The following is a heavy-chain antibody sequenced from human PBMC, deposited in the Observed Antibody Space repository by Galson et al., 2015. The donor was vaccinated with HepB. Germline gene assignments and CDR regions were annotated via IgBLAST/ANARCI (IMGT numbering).Heavy chain of an antibody. CDR3: ARRGRGYSMSSAGWED. CDR2: IYPDDSDT. Sequence: QSGAEVKESGESLKISCKGSGYSFTKYWIGWVRQMPGKGLEWMGIIYPDDSDTRYSPSFQGQVTISADKSISTAYLQWSSLKASDTAIYYCARRGRGYSMSSAGWEDWGQGTLVIVSS. J-gene: IGHJ4*02. D-gene: IGHD6-6*01. V-gene: IGHV5-51*01. CDR1: GYSFTKYW.